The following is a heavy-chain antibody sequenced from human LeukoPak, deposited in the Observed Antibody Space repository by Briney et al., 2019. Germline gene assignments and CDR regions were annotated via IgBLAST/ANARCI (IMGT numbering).Heavy chain of an antibody. CDR2: INPSGGST. J-gene: IGHJ4*02. D-gene: IGHD3-22*01. CDR3: ARDRPGTMIVVGPLDY. CDR1: GYTFTSYY. Sequence: ASVKVSCKASGYTFTSYYMHWVRQAPGQGLEWMGIINPSGGSTSYAQKFQGRVTMTRDTSTSTVYMELSSLRSGDTAVYYCARDRPGTMIVVGPLDYWGQGTLVTVSS. V-gene: IGHV1-46*01.